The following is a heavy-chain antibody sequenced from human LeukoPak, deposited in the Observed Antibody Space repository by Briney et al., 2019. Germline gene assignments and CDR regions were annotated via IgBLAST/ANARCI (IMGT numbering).Heavy chain of an antibody. CDR1: GYIFTSYY. CDR2: INPSGGNT. V-gene: IGHV1-46*01. Sequence: ASVKVSCKASGYIFTSYYIHWVRQAPGQGLEWVGIINPSGGNTNYAQKFQGRVTTTRDTSISTAYMELRSLSSDDTAVYYCARVGGGLYGFLTGYDYWGQGTLVTVSS. J-gene: IGHJ4*02. D-gene: IGHD3-9*01. CDR3: ARVGGGLYGFLTGYDY.